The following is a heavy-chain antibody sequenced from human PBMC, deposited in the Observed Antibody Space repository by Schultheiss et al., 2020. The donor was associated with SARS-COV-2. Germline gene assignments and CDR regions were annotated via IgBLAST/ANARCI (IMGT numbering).Heavy chain of an antibody. D-gene: IGHD2-2*01. Sequence: ASVKVSCKASGYTFTSYGLSWVRQAPGQGLEWMGWIRAYNGNTNFAQELQGRVTMTTDTSTSTAYMELRSLRSDDTAVYYCATLRGSTVVVPGELFPWGRYGLDVWGQGTTVTVSS. J-gene: IGHJ6*02. CDR3: ATLRGSTVVVPGELFPWGRYGLDV. V-gene: IGHV1-18*01. CDR2: IRAYNGNT. CDR1: GYTFTSYG.